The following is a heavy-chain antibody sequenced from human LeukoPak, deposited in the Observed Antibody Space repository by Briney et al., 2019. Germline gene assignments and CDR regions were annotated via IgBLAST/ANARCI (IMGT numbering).Heavy chain of an antibody. CDR1: GFTVSSNY. D-gene: IGHD3-10*01. CDR2: IYSGGGT. J-gene: IGHJ4*02. V-gene: IGHV3-53*01. Sequence: GGSLRLSCAASGFTVSSNYMSWVRQAPGKGLEWVSVIYSGGGTHYADSVKGRFTISRDYSRNTLFLHMNSLRAEDTAMYYCASTQGVIITTRFDYWGQGTLVTVSS. CDR3: ASTQGVIITTRFDY.